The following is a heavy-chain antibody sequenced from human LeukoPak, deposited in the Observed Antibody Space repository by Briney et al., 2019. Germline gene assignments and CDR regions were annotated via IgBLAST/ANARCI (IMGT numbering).Heavy chain of an antibody. CDR1: GGSFVGYD. D-gene: IGHD6-6*01. J-gene: IGHJ5*02. CDR2: INHSGGT. Sequence: PSETLSLTCAVYGGSFVGYDWTWIRQPPGKGLEWTGEINHSGGTNYNPSLKSRVTISVDTSKNQFSLKLSSVTAADTAVYYCASLARGGNWFYPWGQGTLVTVSS. V-gene: IGHV4-34*01. CDR3: ASLARGGNWFYP.